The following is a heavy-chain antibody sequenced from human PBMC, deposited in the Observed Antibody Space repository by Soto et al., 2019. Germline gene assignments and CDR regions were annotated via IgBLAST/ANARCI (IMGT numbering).Heavy chain of an antibody. CDR2: ISYDGSNK. V-gene: IGHV3-30-3*01. Sequence: QVQLVESGGGVVQPGRSLRLSCAASGFTFSSYAMHWVRQAPGKGLEWMAVISYDGSNKYYADSVKGRFTISRDNSKNTLYLQMNSLRAEDTAVYYCARRLGVVAARYYYYGMDVWGQGTTVTVSS. J-gene: IGHJ6*02. CDR3: ARRLGVVAARYYYYGMDV. D-gene: IGHD2-15*01. CDR1: GFTFSSYA.